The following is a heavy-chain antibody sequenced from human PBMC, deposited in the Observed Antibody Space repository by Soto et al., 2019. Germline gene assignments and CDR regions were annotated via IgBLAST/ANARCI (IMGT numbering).Heavy chain of an antibody. J-gene: IGHJ6*02. CDR1: GFTFSNYD. Sequence: GGSLRLSCAASGFTFSNYDMHWVRQVTGKGLEWVSTIGTAGDTYYPGYVKGRFTISRENAKNSLYLQKNNLRAEDTEEYYYAIVVIQIYFDQGDYYYYYYGMDVWGQGTTVTVSS. CDR2: IGTAGDT. D-gene: IGHD3-9*01. V-gene: IGHV3-13*01. CDR3: AIVVIQIYFDQGDYYYYYYGMDV.